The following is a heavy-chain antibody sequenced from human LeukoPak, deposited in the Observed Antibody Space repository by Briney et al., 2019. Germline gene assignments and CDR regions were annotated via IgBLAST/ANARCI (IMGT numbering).Heavy chain of an antibody. CDR2: ISSGSSYI. V-gene: IGHV3-21*01. CDR3: AKDYDILTGGFDY. CDR1: GFTFSTYS. D-gene: IGHD3-9*01. Sequence: GGSLRLSCAASGFTFSTYSMNWVRQAPGKGLEWVSSISSGSSYISYADSVKGRFTVSRDNAKNSLYLQMNSLRAEDTAVYYCAKDYDILTGGFDYWGQGTLVTVSS. J-gene: IGHJ4*02.